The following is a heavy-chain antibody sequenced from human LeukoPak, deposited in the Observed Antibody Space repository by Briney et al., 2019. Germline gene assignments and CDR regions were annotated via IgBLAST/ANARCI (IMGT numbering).Heavy chain of an antibody. V-gene: IGHV4-39*07. CDR1: GGFINSSTYY. CDR2: IYYSGST. Sequence: SETLSLTCSVSGGFINSSTYYWAWIRQPPGKGLEWIGSIYYSGSTYYNPSLKSRVTISVDTSKNQFSLKLSSVTAADTAVYYCASSLGAAGVEDNWFDPWGQGTLVTVSS. CDR3: ASSLGAAGVEDNWFDP. J-gene: IGHJ5*02. D-gene: IGHD6-13*01.